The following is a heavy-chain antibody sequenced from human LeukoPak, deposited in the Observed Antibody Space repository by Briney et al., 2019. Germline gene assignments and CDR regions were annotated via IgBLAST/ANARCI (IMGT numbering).Heavy chain of an antibody. CDR1: GGSFSDFY. Sequence: SETLSLTCAVYGGSFSDFYWSWIRQPPGKGLEWIGEINHSGSTNYNPSLKSRVTISVDTSKNQFSLKLSSVTAADTAVYYCARSRGITRMVWFDLWGQGTLVTVSS. V-gene: IGHV4-34*01. D-gene: IGHD2-2*01. CDR2: INHSGST. J-gene: IGHJ5*02. CDR3: ARSRGITRMVWFDL.